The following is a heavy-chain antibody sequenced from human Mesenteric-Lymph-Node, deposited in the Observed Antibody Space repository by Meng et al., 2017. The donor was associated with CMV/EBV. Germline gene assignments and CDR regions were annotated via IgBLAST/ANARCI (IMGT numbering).Heavy chain of an antibody. Sequence: QLQQWGAGLLKPSETLSPTCAVYGGSFSGYYWSWIRQPPGKGLEWIGEINHSGSTNYNPSLKSRVTISVDTSKNQFSLKLSSVTAADTAVYYCARHQRWLKSEGGFNYWGQGTLVTVSS. V-gene: IGHV4-34*01. CDR1: GGSFSGYY. CDR2: INHSGST. D-gene: IGHD4-23*01. CDR3: ARHQRWLKSEGGFNY. J-gene: IGHJ4*02.